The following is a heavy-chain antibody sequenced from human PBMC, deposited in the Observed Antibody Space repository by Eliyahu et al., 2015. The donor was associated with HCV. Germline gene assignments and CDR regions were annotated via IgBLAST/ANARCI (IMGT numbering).Heavy chain of an antibody. Sequence: QVHLVESGGGLVKPGGSLRXSCAVSGFTLSDSHMPWVRQAPGKGLEWVSYISVSGIPIYRDSVKDRFTISRDNAKSSVYLQMNSLRADDTAIYYCARVAKCELSDCFDYWGQGTPVTVSS. V-gene: IGHV3-11*04. D-gene: IGHD3-16*02. CDR1: GFTLSDSH. J-gene: IGHJ4*02. CDR3: ARVAKCELSDCFDY. CDR2: ISVSGIPI.